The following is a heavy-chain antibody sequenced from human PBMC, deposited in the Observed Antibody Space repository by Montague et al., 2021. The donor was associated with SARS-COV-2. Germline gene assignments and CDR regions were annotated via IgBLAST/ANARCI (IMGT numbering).Heavy chain of an antibody. CDR3: ARSWGQWLHWGYYFDY. J-gene: IGHJ4*02. CDR1: GGSISSSSYY. V-gene: IGHV4-39*01. Sequence: SETLSLTCTVSGGSISSSSYYWGWIRQPPGKGLEWIGSIYYSGSTYYNPSLKSRVTISVDTSKNQFSLKLSSVTAADTAVYYCARSWGQWLHWGYYFDYWGQGTLVTVSS. D-gene: IGHD6-19*01. CDR2: IYYSGST.